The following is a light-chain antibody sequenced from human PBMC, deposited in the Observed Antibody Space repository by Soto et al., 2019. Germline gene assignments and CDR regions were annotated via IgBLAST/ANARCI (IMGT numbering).Light chain of an antibody. V-gene: IGKV1-39*01. Sequence: QMTQYPCSLSASVGDRVAITCRASQSISSYLNGYQQKPGKAPKLLIYAASSLQSGVPSRFSGSVSGTDFTLTISSLQPEDFATYDCQQSYSTPRSFGQGTKVYIK. CDR3: QQSYSTPRS. CDR1: QSISSY. J-gene: IGKJ1*01. CDR2: AAS.